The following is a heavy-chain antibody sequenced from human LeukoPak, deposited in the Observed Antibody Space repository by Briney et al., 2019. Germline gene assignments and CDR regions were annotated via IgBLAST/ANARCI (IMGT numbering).Heavy chain of an antibody. J-gene: IGHJ6*02. Sequence: PGRSLRLSCAASGFTFSSFGMHWVRQAPGKGLEWVAVIWYDGSNKYYAGSVKGRFTISRDNSKNTLYLQMNSLRAEDTAVYYCARDGDITPTDVWGQGTTVTVSS. D-gene: IGHD2-15*01. CDR2: IWYDGSNK. CDR1: GFTFSSFG. CDR3: ARDGDITPTDV. V-gene: IGHV3-33*01.